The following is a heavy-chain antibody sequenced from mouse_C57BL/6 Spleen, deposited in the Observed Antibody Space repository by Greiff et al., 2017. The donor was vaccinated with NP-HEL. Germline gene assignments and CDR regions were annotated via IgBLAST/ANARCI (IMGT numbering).Heavy chain of an antibody. Sequence: QVQLKQSGAELVKPGASVKISCKASGYAFSSYWMNWVKQRPGKGLEWIGQIYPGDGDTNYNGKFKGKATLTADKSSSTAYMQLSSLTSEDSAVYFCASGQLRRRFAYWGQGTLVTVSA. CDR3: ASGQLRRRFAY. CDR2: IYPGDGDT. V-gene: IGHV1-80*01. D-gene: IGHD3-2*02. CDR1: GYAFSSYW. J-gene: IGHJ3*01.